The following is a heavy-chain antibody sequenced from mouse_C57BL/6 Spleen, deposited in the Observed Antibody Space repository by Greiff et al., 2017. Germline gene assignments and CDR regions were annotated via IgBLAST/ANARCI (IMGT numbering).Heavy chain of an antibody. D-gene: IGHD2-5*01. CDR2: IDPSDSYT. V-gene: IGHV1-50*01. CDR1: GYTFTSYW. CDR3: ARRYSNYVDY. J-gene: IGHJ2*01. Sequence: QVQLQQPGAELVKPGASVKLSCKASGYTFTSYWMQWVKQRPGQGLEWIGEIDPSDSYTHSNQKFKGKATLTVYTSSSTAYMQLSSLTSEDSAVYYCARRYSNYVDYWGQGTTLTVSS.